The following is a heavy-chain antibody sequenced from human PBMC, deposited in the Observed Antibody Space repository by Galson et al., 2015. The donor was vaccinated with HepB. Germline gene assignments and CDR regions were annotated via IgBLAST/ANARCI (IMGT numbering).Heavy chain of an antibody. D-gene: IGHD4-11*01. Sequence: SLRLSCAASGFTFSGYWMHWVRQVPGKGLVWLSRINADGSRKSYGDSVKGRFTIFRDNAKSTLYPQMNSLTGEDTAVYYCAKGPYSNILLSGGWFDPWGQGTLVTVSS. CDR3: AKGPYSNILLSGGWFDP. CDR2: INADGSRK. CDR1: GFTFSGYW. V-gene: IGHV3-74*01. J-gene: IGHJ5*02.